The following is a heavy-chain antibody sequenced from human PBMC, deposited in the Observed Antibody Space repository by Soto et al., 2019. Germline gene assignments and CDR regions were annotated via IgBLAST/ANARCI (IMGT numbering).Heavy chain of an antibody. V-gene: IGHV1-18*01. CDR3: ARDLGPPPPDIVAHQYYYYYGMDV. CDR1: GYTFTSYG. J-gene: IGHJ6*02. Sequence: GASVKVSCKASGYTFTSYGISWVRQAPGQGLEWMGWISAYNGNTNYAQKLQGRVTMTTDTSTSTAYMELRSLRSDDTAVYYCARDLGPPPPDIVAHQYYYYYGMDVWGQGTTVTVSS. CDR2: ISAYNGNT. D-gene: IGHD5-12*01.